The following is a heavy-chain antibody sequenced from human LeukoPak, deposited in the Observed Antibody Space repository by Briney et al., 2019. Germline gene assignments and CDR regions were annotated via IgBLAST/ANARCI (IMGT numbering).Heavy chain of an antibody. CDR2: IGTAGDT. D-gene: IGHD2-15*01. J-gene: IGHJ6*02. CDR3: ARWGAEYCSGGSCYAYPVPLRGHYYYYGMDV. V-gene: IGHV3-13*01. Sequence: GGSLRLSCAASGFTFSSYDMHWVRQATGKGLEWVSAIGTAGDTYYPGSVKGRFTISRENAKNSLYLQMNSLRAEDTAVYYCARWGAEYCSGGSCYAYPVPLRGHYYYYGMDVWGQGTTVTVSS. CDR1: GFTFSSYD.